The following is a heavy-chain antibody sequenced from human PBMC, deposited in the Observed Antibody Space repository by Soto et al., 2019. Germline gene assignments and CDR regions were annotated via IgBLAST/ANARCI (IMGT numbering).Heavy chain of an antibody. CDR2: ISGSGDSI. J-gene: IGHJ4*02. Sequence: GGSLRLSCVASGFSFNNYAMSWVRQAPGKGLEWVSAISGSGDSIHSADSVRGRFTISRDNSKNTLYLQMNSLRADDTAAYYCAKEGQSTSGYYFDYWGQGTLVTVSS. V-gene: IGHV3-23*01. D-gene: IGHD6-19*01. CDR3: AKEGQSTSGYYFDY. CDR1: GFSFNNYA.